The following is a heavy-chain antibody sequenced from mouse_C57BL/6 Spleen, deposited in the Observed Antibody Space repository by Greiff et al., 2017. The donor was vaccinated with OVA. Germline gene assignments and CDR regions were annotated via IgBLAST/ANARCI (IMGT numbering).Heavy chain of an antibody. CDR2: IDPSDSYT. D-gene: IGHD1-1*01. J-gene: IGHJ2*01. CDR1: GYPFTSYW. Sequence: QVQLQQPGAELVMPGASVKLSCKASGYPFTSYWMHWVKQRPGQGLEWIGEIDPSDSYTNYNQKFQGKSTLTVDKSSSTAYMQLSSLTSEDSAVYYCARGPYYGSSFYYFDYWGQGTTLTVSS. V-gene: IGHV1-69*01. CDR3: ARGPYYGSSFYYFDY.